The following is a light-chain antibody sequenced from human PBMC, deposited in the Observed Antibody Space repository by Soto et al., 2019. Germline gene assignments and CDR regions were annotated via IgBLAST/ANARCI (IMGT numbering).Light chain of an antibody. CDR1: SSDVGGYNY. Sequence: QSALTQPASVSGSPGQSITISCTGTSSDVGGYNYVSWYQQHPVKAPKLMIYDVSNRPSGVSNRFSGSKSGNTASLTISGLQAEDEADYYCSSYTSSSSYVFVTGTKLTVL. V-gene: IGLV2-14*01. CDR2: DVS. J-gene: IGLJ1*01. CDR3: SSYTSSSSYV.